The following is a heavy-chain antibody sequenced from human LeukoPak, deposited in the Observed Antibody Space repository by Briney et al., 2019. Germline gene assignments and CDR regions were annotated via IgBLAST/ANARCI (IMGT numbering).Heavy chain of an antibody. CDR1: GFTFDDYA. CDR2: ISWNSGSI. V-gene: IGHV3-9*01. Sequence: PGRSLRLSCAASGFTFDDYAMHWVRQAPGKGLEWVSGISWNSGSIGYADSVKGRFTISRDNAKNSLYLQMNSLRAEDTALYYCAKDILSAPMRGGMDVWGQGTTVTVSS. D-gene: IGHD2-2*01. J-gene: IGHJ6*02. CDR3: AKDILSAPMRGGMDV.